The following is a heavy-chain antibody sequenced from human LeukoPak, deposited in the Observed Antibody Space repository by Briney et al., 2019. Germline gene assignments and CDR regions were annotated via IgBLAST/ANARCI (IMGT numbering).Heavy chain of an antibody. CDR2: ISASGGST. J-gene: IGHJ4*02. Sequence: QPGGSLRLSCAASGFTFSSYAMSWVRQAPGKGLEWVSAISASGGSTYYADSVKGRFTISRDNSKNTLYLQMNSLRAEDTAVYYCAKTGPNYDILTGYYSSLWFDYWGQGTLVTISS. CDR1: GFTFSSYA. CDR3: AKTGPNYDILTGYYSSLWFDY. D-gene: IGHD3-9*01. V-gene: IGHV3-23*01.